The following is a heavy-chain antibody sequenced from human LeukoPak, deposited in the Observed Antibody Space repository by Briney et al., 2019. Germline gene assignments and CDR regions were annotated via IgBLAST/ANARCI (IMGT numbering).Heavy chain of an antibody. V-gene: IGHV4-39*07. Sequence: SETLSPTCTVSGGSISSSSYYWGWIRQPPGKGLEWIGSIYYSGSTYYNPSLKSRVTISVDTSKNQFSLKLSSVTAADTAVYYCAREDIVVVVAATLVDAFDIWGQGTMVTVSS. J-gene: IGHJ3*02. D-gene: IGHD2-15*01. CDR3: AREDIVVVVAATLVDAFDI. CDR1: GGSISSSSYY. CDR2: IYYSGST.